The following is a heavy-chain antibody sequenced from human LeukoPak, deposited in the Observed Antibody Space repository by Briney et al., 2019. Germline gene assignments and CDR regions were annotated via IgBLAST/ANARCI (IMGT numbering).Heavy chain of an antibody. V-gene: IGHV3-21*01. D-gene: IGHD1-26*01. Sequence: GGSLRLSCAASGFTFSTYSMSWVRQAPGKGLEWVSSISGSGSHIYYADSVKGRFTISRDNAKNSLYLQMNSLRAEDTAVYYCARGIVVGATAGEGFDIWGQGTMVTVSS. CDR1: GFTFSTYS. CDR3: ARGIVVGATAGEGFDI. J-gene: IGHJ3*02. CDR2: ISGSGSHI.